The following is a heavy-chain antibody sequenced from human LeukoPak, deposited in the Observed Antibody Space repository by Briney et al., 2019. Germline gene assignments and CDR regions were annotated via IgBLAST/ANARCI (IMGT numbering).Heavy chain of an antibody. D-gene: IGHD6-19*01. CDR2: IYTSGST. CDR1: GGSISSGSYY. V-gene: IGHV4-61*02. CDR3: ARDIGSGWSVYFDY. Sequence: PSQTLSLTCTVSGGSISSGSYYWSWIRQPAGKGLEWIGRIYTSGSTNYNPSPKSRVTISVDTSKNQSSLKLSSVTAADTAVYYCARDIGSGWSVYFDYWGQGTLVTVSS. J-gene: IGHJ4*02.